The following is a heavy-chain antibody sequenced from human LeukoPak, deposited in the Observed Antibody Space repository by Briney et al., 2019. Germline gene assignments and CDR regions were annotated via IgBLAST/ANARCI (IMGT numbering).Heavy chain of an antibody. Sequence: SETLSLTCAVYGGSFSGYYWSWIRQPPGKGLEWIGEINHSGGTNYNPSLKSRVTISVDTSKNQFSLKLSSVTAADTAVYYCARGFMVGPYWSIGYFDYWGQGTLVTVSS. J-gene: IGHJ4*02. D-gene: IGHD1-26*01. CDR2: INHSGGT. V-gene: IGHV4-34*01. CDR3: ARGFMVGPYWSIGYFDY. CDR1: GGSFSGYY.